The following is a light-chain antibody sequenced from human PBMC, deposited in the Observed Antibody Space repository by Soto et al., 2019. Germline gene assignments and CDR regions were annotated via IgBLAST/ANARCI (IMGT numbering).Light chain of an antibody. CDR1: QGIRNG. Sequence: AIQMTQSPSSLSASVGDRVTITCRASQGIRNGLGWYQQEPGKAPKLLIYAASSLESGVPSRFSGSGSGTDFTLTISSLQPEDFATYYCLQDYNYPWTFGQGTKVDI. V-gene: IGKV1-6*01. J-gene: IGKJ1*01. CDR3: LQDYNYPWT. CDR2: AAS.